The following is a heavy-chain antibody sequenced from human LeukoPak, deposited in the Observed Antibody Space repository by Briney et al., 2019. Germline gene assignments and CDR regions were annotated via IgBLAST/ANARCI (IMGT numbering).Heavy chain of an antibody. J-gene: IGHJ5*02. CDR3: ARGSRFLDVVLVPATIGWFDP. V-gene: IGHV1-69*13. CDR1: GGTFSTYA. CDR2: IIPLFGTA. D-gene: IGHD2-2*01. Sequence: SVMVSCKASGGTFSTYAISWVRQAPGQGLEWLGGIIPLFGTADYAQKFQGRVTITADESTGTAYMELSSLRSEDTAVYYCARGSRFLDVVLVPATIGWFDPWGQGTLVTVSS.